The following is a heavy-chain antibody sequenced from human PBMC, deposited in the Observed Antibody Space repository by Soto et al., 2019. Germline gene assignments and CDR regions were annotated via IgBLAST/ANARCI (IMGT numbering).Heavy chain of an antibody. D-gene: IGHD6-13*01. CDR1: GYTFTRYA. Sequence: QVQLVQSGAEVKKPGASVKVSCKASGYTFTRYAMHWVRQAPGQRLEWMGWINAGNGNTKYSQKFQGRVNISRDTSASTAYMELSSLRSEDTAVYHCARDIQGGSSSWLYYYYYGMDVWGQGTTVTVSS. V-gene: IGHV1-3*01. J-gene: IGHJ6*02. CDR2: INAGNGNT. CDR3: ARDIQGGSSSWLYYYYYGMDV.